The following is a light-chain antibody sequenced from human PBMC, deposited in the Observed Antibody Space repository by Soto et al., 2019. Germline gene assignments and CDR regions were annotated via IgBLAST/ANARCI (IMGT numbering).Light chain of an antibody. CDR1: QSVSTF. V-gene: IGKV3-15*01. CDR2: GAS. Sequence: EIVMTQSPATLSVSPGDSVTLSCRASQSVSTFLAWYQHRPGQPPRLLIYGASTRATGVPARFSGSGSDTDFTLTISSLQSEDSAVYFCQQCIDWPQFTFGQGTRLEIK. J-gene: IGKJ5*01. CDR3: QQCIDWPQFT.